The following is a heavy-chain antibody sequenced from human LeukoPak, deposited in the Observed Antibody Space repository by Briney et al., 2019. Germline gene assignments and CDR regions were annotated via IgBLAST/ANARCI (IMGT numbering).Heavy chain of an antibody. CDR3: AKDTAFQH. Sequence: PGGSLRLSCAASGFTFSSYGMHWVRQAPGKGLEWVAVISYDGSNKYYADSVKGRFTISRDNSKNTLYLQMNSLRAEDTAVYYCAKDTAFQHWGQGTLVTVSS. CDR1: GFTFSSYG. V-gene: IGHV3-30*18. J-gene: IGHJ1*01. D-gene: IGHD4-17*01. CDR2: ISYDGSNK.